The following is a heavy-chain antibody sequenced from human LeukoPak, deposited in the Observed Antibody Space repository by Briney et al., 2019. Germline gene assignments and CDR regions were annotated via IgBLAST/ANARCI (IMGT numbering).Heavy chain of an antibody. V-gene: IGHV4-59*01. CDR3: ARDLSGAPGVNWFDP. CDR2: IYYSGSS. J-gene: IGHJ5*02. D-gene: IGHD7-27*01. CDR1: GASISSYF. Sequence: SETLSLTCTVSGASISSYFWSWMRQPPGKGLEWIGYIYYSGSSNYNPSLKSRVTMSVDTSTNQFSLKLTSVTAADTAVYYCARDLSGAPGVNWFDPWGQGTLVTVSS.